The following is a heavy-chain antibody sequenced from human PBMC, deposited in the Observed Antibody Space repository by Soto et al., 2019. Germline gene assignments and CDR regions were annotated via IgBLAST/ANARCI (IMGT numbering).Heavy chain of an antibody. V-gene: IGHV1-69*01. D-gene: IGHD6-19*01. J-gene: IGHJ6*02. CDR2: IMSIFGTP. CDR1: GDTFSNYA. CDR3: ATTMGPGISVAGDYQYYYGVDV. Sequence: QVQLMQSGAEVKNPGSSVKVSCTASGDTFSNYAISWVRQAPGQGLEWIGGIMSIFGTPNYAQKFQGRVTITADESTSTAYMELSSLRSEDTAMYYCATTMGPGISVAGDYQYYYGVDVWGQGTTVTVSS.